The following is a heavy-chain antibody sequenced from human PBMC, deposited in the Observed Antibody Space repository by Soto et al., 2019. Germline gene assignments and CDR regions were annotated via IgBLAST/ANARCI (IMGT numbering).Heavy chain of an antibody. Sequence: GGSLRLSCAASGFTFSSYGMHWVRQAPGKGLEWVAVIWYDGSNKYYADSVKGRFTISRDNSKNTLYLQMNSLRAEDTAVYYCARDFGGYYDSSGHDAFDIWGQGTMVTVSS. CDR1: GFTFSSYG. CDR2: IWYDGSNK. CDR3: ARDFGGYYDSSGHDAFDI. V-gene: IGHV3-33*01. D-gene: IGHD3-22*01. J-gene: IGHJ3*02.